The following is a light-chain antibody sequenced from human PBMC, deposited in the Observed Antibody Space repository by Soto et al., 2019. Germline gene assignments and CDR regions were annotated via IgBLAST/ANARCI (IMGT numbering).Light chain of an antibody. Sequence: QSALTQPASVSGSRGQSITISCTGTSSDIGRYNYVSWYQQYPGKAPKFMIYDVSNRPSGVSNRFSGSKSGNTASLTISGLQAEDEADYYCSSYISCSTYVFGTGTKLTVL. CDR3: SSYISCSTYV. J-gene: IGLJ1*01. CDR1: SSDIGRYNY. V-gene: IGLV2-14*01. CDR2: DVS.